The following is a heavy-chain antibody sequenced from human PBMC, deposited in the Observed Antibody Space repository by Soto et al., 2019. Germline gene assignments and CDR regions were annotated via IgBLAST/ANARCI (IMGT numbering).Heavy chain of an antibody. CDR2: IYWDEYK. CDR3: AHRPVGVSWCDP. CDR1: GVSISTSGVG. J-gene: IGHJ5*02. V-gene: IGHV2-5*02. Sequence: QITLKESGPTLVKPTQTLTLTCTFYGVSISTSGVGVGWICQPPVKALEWLALIYWDEYKRYSPSLKSRLTITKDTSKNKEVLTLTNMDPVDTATYYCAHRPVGVSWCDPWGQVTLVTVSS. D-gene: IGHD2-8*02.